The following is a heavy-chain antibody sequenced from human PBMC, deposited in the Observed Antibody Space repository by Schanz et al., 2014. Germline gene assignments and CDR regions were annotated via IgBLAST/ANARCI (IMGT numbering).Heavy chain of an antibody. Sequence: EQLVESGGGLVQPGGSLRLSCEASGFDFNSYSMNWVRQVPGKGLEWLSYIATSSSTRHYADSVKGRVTISRDNSKNILYLQMNSLRAEDTAVYYCAKARRKSNCSGGRCFHYSYYGMDVWRQGTTVTVSS. CDR2: IATSSSTR. CDR3: AKARRKSNCSGGRCFHYSYYGMDV. CDR1: GFDFNSYS. J-gene: IGHJ6*02. D-gene: IGHD2-15*01. V-gene: IGHV3-48*01.